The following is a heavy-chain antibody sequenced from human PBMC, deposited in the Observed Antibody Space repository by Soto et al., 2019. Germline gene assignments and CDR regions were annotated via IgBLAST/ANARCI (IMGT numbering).Heavy chain of an antibody. V-gene: IGHV1-69*01. J-gene: IGHJ5*02. CDR1: GGTFSSYA. CDR3: AREGPIVGATLDP. D-gene: IGHD1-26*01. Sequence: QVQLVQSGAEVKKPGSSVKVSCKASGGTFSSYAISWVRQAPGQGLEWMGGIIPIFGTANYAQKFQGRVTITADESASTAYMERSSLRSEDTAVYYCAREGPIVGATLDPWGQETLVTVSS. CDR2: IIPIFGTA.